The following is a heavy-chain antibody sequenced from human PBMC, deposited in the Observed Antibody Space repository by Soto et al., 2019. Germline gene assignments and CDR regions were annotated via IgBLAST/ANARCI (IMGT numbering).Heavy chain of an antibody. Sequence: QVQLVQSGAEVKKPGASVKVSCKASGYTFTSYDINWVRQATGQGLEWMGWMNPNSGNTGYAQKFQGRVTMTRNTSISTAYMELSSLRSEDTAVYYCASVLDGYYYYGMDVWGQGTTVTVSS. J-gene: IGHJ6*02. D-gene: IGHD6-6*01. CDR1: GYTFTSYD. CDR3: ASVLDGYYYYGMDV. CDR2: MNPNSGNT. V-gene: IGHV1-8*01.